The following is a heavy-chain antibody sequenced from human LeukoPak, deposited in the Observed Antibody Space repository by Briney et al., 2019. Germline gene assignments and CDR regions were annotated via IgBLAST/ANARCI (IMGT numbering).Heavy chain of an antibody. D-gene: IGHD5-12*01. CDR3: ARGPSGYHNT. CDR1: GFTFSSYG. Sequence: GGSLRLSCAASGFTFSSYGMHWVRQAPGKGLEWVAFTRYDGSNKYYADSVKGRFTISRDNSKNTLYLQMNSLRAEDTAVYYCARGPSGYHNTGGQGTLVTVYS. V-gene: IGHV3-30*02. CDR2: TRYDGSNK. J-gene: IGHJ4*02.